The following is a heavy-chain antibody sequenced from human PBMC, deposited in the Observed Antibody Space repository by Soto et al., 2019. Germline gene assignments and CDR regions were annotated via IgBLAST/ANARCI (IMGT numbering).Heavy chain of an antibody. V-gene: IGHV3-30-3*01. CDR2: ISYDGSNK. J-gene: IGHJ4*02. Sequence: GGSLRLSCAASGFTFSSYAMHWVRQAPGKGLEWVAVISYDGSNKYYAYSVKGRFTISRDNSKNTLYLQMNSLRAEDTVVYYCARGEDIVLVPAAMFDYWGQGTLVTVSS. D-gene: IGHD2-2*01. CDR1: GFTFSSYA. CDR3: ARGEDIVLVPAAMFDY.